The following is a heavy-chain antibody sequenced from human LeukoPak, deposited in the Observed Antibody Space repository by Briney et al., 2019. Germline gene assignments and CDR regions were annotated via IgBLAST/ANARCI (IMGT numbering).Heavy chain of an antibody. CDR2: ISSSGSTI. D-gene: IGHD3-10*01. J-gene: IGHJ6*02. CDR1: GFTFSSYS. CDR3: ASRLMVRGVDHGMDV. V-gene: IGHV3-48*04. Sequence: TGGSLRLSCAASGFTFSSYSMTWVRQAPGKGLEWVSYISSSGSTIYYADSVKGRFTISRDNAKNSLYLQMNSLRAEDTAVYYCASRLMVRGVDHGMDVWGQGTTVTVSS.